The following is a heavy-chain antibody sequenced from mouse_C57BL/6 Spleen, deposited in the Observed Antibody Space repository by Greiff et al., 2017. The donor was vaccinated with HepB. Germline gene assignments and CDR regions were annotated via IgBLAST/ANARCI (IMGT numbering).Heavy chain of an antibody. CDR3: VSGNWGYAMDY. CDR2: IRSKSNNYAT. Sequence: EVHLVESGGGLVQPKGSLKLSCAASGFSFNTYAMNWVRQAPGKGLEWVARIRSKSNNYATYYADSVKDRFTISRDDSESMLYLQMNNLKTEDTAMYYCVSGNWGYAMDYWGQGTSVTVSS. CDR1: GFSFNTYA. J-gene: IGHJ4*01. D-gene: IGHD2-1*01. V-gene: IGHV10-1*01.